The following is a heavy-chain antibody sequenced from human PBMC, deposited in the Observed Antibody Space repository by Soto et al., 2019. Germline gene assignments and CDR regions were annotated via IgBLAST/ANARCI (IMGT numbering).Heavy chain of an antibody. CDR1: GGSISSGDYY. CDR3: ARATYYDFWSGPPKYYYYGMDV. V-gene: IGHV4-30-4*01. D-gene: IGHD3-3*01. CDR2: IYYSVST. Sequence: PSKTLSLTCTVSGGSISSGDYYWSWIRQPPGKGLEWIGYIYYSVSTYYNPSLKSRVTISVDTSKNQFSLKLSSVTAADTAVYYCARATYYDFWSGPPKYYYYGMDVWGQGTTVTASS. J-gene: IGHJ6*02.